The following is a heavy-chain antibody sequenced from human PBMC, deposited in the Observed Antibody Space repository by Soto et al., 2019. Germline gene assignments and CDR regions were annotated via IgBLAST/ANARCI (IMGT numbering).Heavy chain of an antibody. J-gene: IGHJ4*02. CDR3: ATTASMSLRDGYDH. V-gene: IGHV3-23*01. Sequence: EVQVLESGGGLVQPGGSLRLSCAASGFTFSSYAMSWVRQAPGQGLEWVSAISGSGSNPYYADSVKGRFTISRDNPKNTLYLQMNSLRAEDTALYYWATTASMSLRDGYDHWVQGTLVTVSS. D-gene: IGHD5-18*01. CDR1: GFTFSSYA. CDR2: ISGSGSNP.